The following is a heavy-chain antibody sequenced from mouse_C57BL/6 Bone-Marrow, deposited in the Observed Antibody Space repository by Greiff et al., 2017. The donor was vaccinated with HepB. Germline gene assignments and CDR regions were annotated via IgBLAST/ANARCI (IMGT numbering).Heavy chain of an antibody. CDR1: GFTFSDYG. Sequence: EVQLQESGGGLVKPGGSLKLSCAASGFTFSDYGMHWVRQAPEKGLEWVAYISSGSSTIYYADTVKGRFTISRDNAKNTLFLQMTSLRAEDTAMYYCARRVYWGYFDYWGQGTTLTVSS. D-gene: IGHD4-1*01. CDR3: ARRVYWGYFDY. CDR2: ISSGSSTI. V-gene: IGHV5-17*01. J-gene: IGHJ2*01.